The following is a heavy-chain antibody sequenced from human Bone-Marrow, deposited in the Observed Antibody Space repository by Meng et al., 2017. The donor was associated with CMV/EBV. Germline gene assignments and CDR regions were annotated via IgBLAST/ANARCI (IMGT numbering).Heavy chain of an antibody. CDR1: GYTFTGYY. Sequence: ASVKVSCKASGYTFTGYYMHWVRQAPGQGLEWMGWINPNSGGTNYAQKFQGRVTMTRDTSKNQFSLRLSSVTAADTAVYFCARSKGMRQLVLTEMLYSRFDPWGQGTTVTVSS. CDR2: INPNSGGT. D-gene: IGHD6-6*01. V-gene: IGHV1-2*02. J-gene: IGHJ6*02. CDR3: ARSKGMRQLVLTEMLYSRFDP.